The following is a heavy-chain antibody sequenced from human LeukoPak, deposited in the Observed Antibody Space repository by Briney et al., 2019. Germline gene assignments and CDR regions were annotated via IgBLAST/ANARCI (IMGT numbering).Heavy chain of an antibody. D-gene: IGHD3-22*01. Sequence: ASVKVSCKASGYTFTGYYMHWVRQAPGQGLEWMGWINPNGGGTKYAQKFQGRVSMTRDTSISTAYTQLSRLTSDDTAVYFCARDGGFYYDSSGYNIWGQGTLVTVSS. J-gene: IGHJ4*02. CDR1: GYTFTGYY. CDR3: ARDGGFYYDSSGYNI. V-gene: IGHV1-2*02. CDR2: INPNGGGT.